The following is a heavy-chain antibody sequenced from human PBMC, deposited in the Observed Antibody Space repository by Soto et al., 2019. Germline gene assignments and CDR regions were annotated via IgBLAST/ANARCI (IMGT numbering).Heavy chain of an antibody. CDR3: AKDGNWLDVYFDV. J-gene: IGHJ4*02. CDR1: VIEFSNYA. Sequence: PWWSLRLSCVASVIEFSNYAMSWCRQAPGKGLEWVSISSASGRSRYHADSVKGRFTISRDNSKNTLYLHMTNLRAEDTAVYYCAKDGNWLDVYFDVWGQGTPVTVSS. D-gene: IGHD6-19*01. CDR2: SSASGRSR. V-gene: IGHV3-23*01.